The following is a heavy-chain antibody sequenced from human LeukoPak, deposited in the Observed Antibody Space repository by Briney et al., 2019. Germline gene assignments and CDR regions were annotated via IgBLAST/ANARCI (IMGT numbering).Heavy chain of an antibody. CDR2: ISGSGGST. D-gene: IGHD3-22*01. CDR3: AKFSTDSSGYYDY. V-gene: IGHV3-23*01. J-gene: IGHJ4*02. Sequence: PGGSLRLSCEASGFTFTTHSMTWVREAPGKGLEWVSAISGSGGSTHYADSVKGRFTISRDNSKNTLYLQMNSLRAEDTAVYYCAKFSTDSSGYYDYWGQGTLVTVSS. CDR1: GFTFTTHS.